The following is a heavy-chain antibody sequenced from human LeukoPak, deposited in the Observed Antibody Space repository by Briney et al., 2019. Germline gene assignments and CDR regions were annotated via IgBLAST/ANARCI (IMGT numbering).Heavy chain of an antibody. CDR2: INSDGSST. CDR3: SIFEITTIVVVNS. V-gene: IGHV3-74*01. CDR1: GFTFSSYW. J-gene: IGHJ4*02. Sequence: GGSLRLSCAASGFTFSSYWMHWVRHAPGKGLVWVSRINSDGSSTSYADSVKGRFTISRDNSKNTLYLQMDGLKTEDTAVYYCSIFEITTIVVVNSWGQGTLVTVSS. D-gene: IGHD3-22*01.